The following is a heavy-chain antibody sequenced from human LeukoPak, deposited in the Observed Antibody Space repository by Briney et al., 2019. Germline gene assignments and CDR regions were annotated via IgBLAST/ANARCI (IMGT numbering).Heavy chain of an antibody. CDR2: LRYDETTK. CDR3: ARGGSYLSAFDI. J-gene: IGHJ3*02. Sequence: RAGGSLRLSCAASGFTFSNFGMNWVRQSPGKGLEWLAFLRYDETTKNYADSVKGRFTISRDNSKNTLYLQMNSLRAEDTAVYYCARGGSYLSAFDIWGQGTMVTVSS. CDR1: GFTFSNFG. D-gene: IGHD1-26*01. V-gene: IGHV3-30*02.